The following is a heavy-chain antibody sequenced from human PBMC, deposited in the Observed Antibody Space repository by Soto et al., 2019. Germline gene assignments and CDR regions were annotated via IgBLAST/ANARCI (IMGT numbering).Heavy chain of an antibody. CDR1: GFTFSSYG. D-gene: IGHD6-19*01. J-gene: IGHJ4*02. CDR2: IXXXGXNX. CDR3: AADEIAVAGYFDY. V-gene: IGHV3-30*03. Sequence: GGSLRLSCAASGFTFSSYGMHWVRQAPGTGLEWXAVIXXXGXNXXXAXXXXGRFTISRDNSKNTLYLQMNSLRAEDTAVYYRAADEIAVAGYFDYWGQGTLVTVSS.